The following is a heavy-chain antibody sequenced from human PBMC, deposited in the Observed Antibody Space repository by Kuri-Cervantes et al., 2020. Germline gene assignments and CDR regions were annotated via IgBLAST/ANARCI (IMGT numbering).Heavy chain of an antibody. CDR2: IKQDGSEK. Sequence: GESLKISCAASGFTFSSYWMSWVRQAPGKGLEWVANIKQDGSEKYYVDSVKGRFTISRDNAKNSLYLQMNSLRAEDTAVYYCARSVVVPAAWSGHFDYWGQGTLVTVSS. CDR3: ARSVVVPAAWSGHFDY. J-gene: IGHJ4*02. CDR1: GFTFSSYW. D-gene: IGHD2-2*01. V-gene: IGHV3-7*02.